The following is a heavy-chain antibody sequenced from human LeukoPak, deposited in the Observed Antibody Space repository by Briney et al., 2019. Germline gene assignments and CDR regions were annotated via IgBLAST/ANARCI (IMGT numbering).Heavy chain of an antibody. J-gene: IGHJ6*03. D-gene: IGHD3-10*01. CDR3: ARERFGFYYYYYMDV. CDR1: GYTFTGYY. V-gene: IGHV1-2*02. CDR2: INPNSGGT. Sequence: ASVKVSCKASGYTFTGYYMHWVRQAPGQGLERMGWINPNSGGTNYAQKFQGRVTMTRDTSISTAYMELSRLRSDDTAVYYCARERFGFYYYYYMDVWGKGTTVTISS.